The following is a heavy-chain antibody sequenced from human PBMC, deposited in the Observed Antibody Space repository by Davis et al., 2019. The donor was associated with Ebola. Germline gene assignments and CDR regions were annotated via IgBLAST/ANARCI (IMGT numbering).Heavy chain of an antibody. J-gene: IGHJ4*02. CDR1: GYTFTSYY. Sequence: ASVKVSCKASGYTFTSYYMHWVRQAPGQRLEWMGWINAGNGNTKYSQKFQGRVTITADKSTSTAYMELSSLRSEDTAVYYCARGVGAVDYWGQGTLVTVSS. CDR3: ARGVGAVDY. V-gene: IGHV1-3*01. D-gene: IGHD1-26*01. CDR2: INAGNGNT.